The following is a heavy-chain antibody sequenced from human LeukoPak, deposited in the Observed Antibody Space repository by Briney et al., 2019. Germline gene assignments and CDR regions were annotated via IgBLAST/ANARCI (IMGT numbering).Heavy chain of an antibody. CDR2: ISYDGSNK. D-gene: IGHD3-10*01. CDR3: ASSNYYGSGSYYLLDY. J-gene: IGHJ4*02. CDR1: GFTFSSYA. Sequence: AGGSLRLSCAASGFTFSSYAMHWVRQAPGKGLEWVAVISYDGSNKYYADSVKGRFTISRDNSKNTLYLQMNGLRAEDTAVYYCASSNYYGSGSYYLLDYWGQGTLVTVSS. V-gene: IGHV3-30-3*01.